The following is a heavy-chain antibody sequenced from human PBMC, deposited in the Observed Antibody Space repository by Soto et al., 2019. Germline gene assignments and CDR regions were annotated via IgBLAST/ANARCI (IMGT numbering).Heavy chain of an antibody. Sequence: QVQLQQWGAGLLKPSETLSLTCAVYGGSFSAYYWTWIRQSHEQGLEWIGEVNHSGTTYYTPSLRTRATISVHTPRYKFSLKMSSITAADTAVSYCARGIGECSSINCYSSRRLRFDAWGQGTMVTVSS. CDR2: VNHSGTT. V-gene: IGHV4-34*01. CDR1: GGSFSAYY. J-gene: IGHJ4*02. D-gene: IGHD2-2*01. CDR3: ARGIGECSSINCYSSRRLRFDA.